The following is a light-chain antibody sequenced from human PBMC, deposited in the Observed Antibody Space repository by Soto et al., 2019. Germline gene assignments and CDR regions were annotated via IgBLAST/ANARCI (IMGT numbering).Light chain of an antibody. CDR2: GAS. V-gene: IGKV3-15*01. CDR3: QQYNNWPRT. Sequence: EIVMTQSPATLSVSPGERATLSCRASQSVSSNLAWYQQKPGQAPRLLIYGASTRATGIPARFSGSGSGTEFTLTISSLQSEDFAVYPCQQYNNWPRTFGQGTKVEIK. J-gene: IGKJ1*01. CDR1: QSVSSN.